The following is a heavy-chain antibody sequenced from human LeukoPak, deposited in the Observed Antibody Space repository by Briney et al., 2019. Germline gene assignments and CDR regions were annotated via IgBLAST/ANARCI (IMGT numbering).Heavy chain of an antibody. V-gene: IGHV4-4*07. Sequence: SETLSLTCTVSGGSISSYYWSWIRQPAGKGLEWIGRIYTSGSTNYNPSLKSRVTMSVDTSRNQFYLKLSSVTAADTAVYYWARETYYYDSSGYYPFDPWGQGTLVTVSS. CDR1: GGSISSYY. J-gene: IGHJ5*02. CDR2: IYTSGST. CDR3: ARETYYYDSSGYYPFDP. D-gene: IGHD3-22*01.